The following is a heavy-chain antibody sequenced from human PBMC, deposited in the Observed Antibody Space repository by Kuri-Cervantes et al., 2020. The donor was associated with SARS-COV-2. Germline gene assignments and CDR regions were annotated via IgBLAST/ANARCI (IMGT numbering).Heavy chain of an antibody. J-gene: IGHJ4*02. CDR2: ISHDGKNK. V-gene: IGHV3-30*18. Sequence: LSLTCAASGFNFSRTDMHWVRQAPGKGLEWVAVISHDGKNKKCIASGKGRFTISRDNSQNTLYLHMKSLRSADTAMYYCAKDWVGVQDFWGQGTLVTVSS. CDR1: GFNFSRTD. CDR3: AKDWVGVQDF. D-gene: IGHD2-8*01.